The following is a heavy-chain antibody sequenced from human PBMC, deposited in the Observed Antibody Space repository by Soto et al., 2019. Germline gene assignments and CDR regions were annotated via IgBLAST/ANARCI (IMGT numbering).Heavy chain of an antibody. D-gene: IGHD3-3*01. CDR3: ARGPNYDFWSGYFRG. CDR1: GGSISSYY. J-gene: IGHJ4*02. V-gene: IGHV4-59*01. CDR2: VYYTGSS. Sequence: QVQLQESGPGLVKPSETLSLTCSVSGGSISSYYWSWIRLPPGKGLEWVGYVYYTGSSNYNPSLKSRVTMSVDLSRSQFSLRLTSVTTADTAIYYCARGPNYDFWSGYFRGWGQGILVTVSS.